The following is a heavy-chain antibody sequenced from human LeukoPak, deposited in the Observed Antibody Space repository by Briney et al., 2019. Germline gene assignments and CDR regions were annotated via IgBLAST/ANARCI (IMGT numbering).Heavy chain of an antibody. J-gene: IGHJ4*02. CDR3: AKNYDSSGYSFDY. CDR1: GFTFSSYG. CDR2: TSYDGSNK. D-gene: IGHD3-22*01. Sequence: PGGSLRLSCAASGFTFSSYGMHWVRQAPGKGLEWVAVTSYDGSNKYYADSVKGRFTISRDNSKNTLYLQMSSLRAEDTAVYYCAKNYDSSGYSFDYWGQGTLVTVSS. V-gene: IGHV3-30*18.